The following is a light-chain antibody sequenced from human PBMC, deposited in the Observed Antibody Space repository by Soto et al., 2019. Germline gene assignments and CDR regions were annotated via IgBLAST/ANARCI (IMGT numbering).Light chain of an antibody. CDR2: KAS. V-gene: IGKV1-5*03. CDR1: QSISSW. J-gene: IGKJ5*01. CDR3: QQYNSYPT. Sequence: DIQMTQSPSTLSASVGDRVTITCRASQSISSWLAWYQQKPGKAPKVLIYKASSLESGVPSRFSGSGSGTEFTLTISSLQPDEFATYYCQQYNSYPTFGQGTRLEIK.